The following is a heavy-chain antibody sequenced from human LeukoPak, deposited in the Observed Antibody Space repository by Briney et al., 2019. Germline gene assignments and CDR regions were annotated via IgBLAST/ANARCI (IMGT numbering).Heavy chain of an antibody. CDR1: GGTFSSYA. J-gene: IGHJ5*02. V-gene: IGHV1-69*01. Sequence: ASVKVSCKASGGTFSSYAISWVRQAPGQGLEWMGGIIPIFGTANYAQKFQGRVTITADESTSTAYMELRSLRSDDTAVYYCARVEAAKTGTKVGRWFDPWGQGTLVTVSS. CDR2: IIPIFGTA. CDR3: ARVEAAKTGTKVGRWFDP. D-gene: IGHD1-1*01.